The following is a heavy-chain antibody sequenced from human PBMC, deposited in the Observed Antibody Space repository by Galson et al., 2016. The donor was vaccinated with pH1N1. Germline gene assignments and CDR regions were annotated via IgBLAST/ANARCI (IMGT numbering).Heavy chain of an antibody. V-gene: IGHV3-30-3*02. CDR1: GFTFSDNI. D-gene: IGHD6-6*01. CDR2: APFDGREE. CDR3: AKQLVVD. J-gene: IGHJ4*02. Sequence: SLRLSCAASGFTFSDNIMHWVRQAPGKALDWVAFAPFDGREEIYADSVKGRFTISRDDSTNTLYLQMSSLRAEDTAVYYCAKQLVVDWGQGTLVTVSS.